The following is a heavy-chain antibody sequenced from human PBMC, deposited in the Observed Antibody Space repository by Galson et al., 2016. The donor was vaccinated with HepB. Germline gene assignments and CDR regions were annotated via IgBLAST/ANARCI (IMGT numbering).Heavy chain of an antibody. CDR2: IFHNGSA. J-gene: IGHJ6*02. CDR3: ARSYIELAYYYYYAMDV. V-gene: IGHV4-4*02. D-gene: IGHD2-8*02. CDR1: GGSIDTTTW. Sequence: SETLSLTCAVSGGSIDTTTWWSWVRQPPGKGLEWIGDIFHNGSANYNPSLKSRVTISVDRSKSQFSLKLGSVTAADTAIYYCARSYIELAYYYYYAMDVWGHGTSVIVSS.